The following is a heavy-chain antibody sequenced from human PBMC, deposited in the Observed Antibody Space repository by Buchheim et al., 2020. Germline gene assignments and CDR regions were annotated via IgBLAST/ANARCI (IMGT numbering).Heavy chain of an antibody. CDR1: GGSISSSNW. CDR2: ISQSGST. D-gene: IGHD6-19*01. J-gene: IGHJ4*02. Sequence: QVQLQESGPGLVKPSGTLSLTCAVSGGSISSSNWWSWVRQPPGKGLEWIGEISQSGSTKYNPSLKSPVPISVDKSKKQISLKLTSVTAADTAMYYCAREGVAGTPDVGFDYWGQGTL. V-gene: IGHV4-4*02. CDR3: AREGVAGTPDVGFDY.